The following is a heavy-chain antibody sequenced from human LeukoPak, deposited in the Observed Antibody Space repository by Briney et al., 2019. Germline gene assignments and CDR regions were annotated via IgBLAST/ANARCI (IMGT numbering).Heavy chain of an antibody. CDR1: GYTFTGYY. D-gene: IGHD6-13*01. V-gene: IGHV1-2*02. CDR3: AIDIAAAGSFH. Sequence: GASVTVSCTASGYTFTGYYMHWVRQAPGQGLEWMGWINPNSGGTNYAQKFQGRVNMTRDTSISTAYMELSRLRSDDTVVYYCAIDIAAAGSFHWGQGTLVTVSS. J-gene: IGHJ4*02. CDR2: INPNSGGT.